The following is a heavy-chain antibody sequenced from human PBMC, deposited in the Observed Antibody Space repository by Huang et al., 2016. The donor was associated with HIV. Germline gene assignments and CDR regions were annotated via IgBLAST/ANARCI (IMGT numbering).Heavy chain of an antibody. CDR2: IKSDVIST. J-gene: IGHJ4*02. V-gene: IGHV3-74*01. D-gene: IGHD6-19*01. CDR1: GFTFSTYW. CDR3: ARERSSGWAIDY. Sequence: EVQLVESGGGLVQPGGCLRLSCAAYGFTFSTYWMHWVRQAPVKGLLWFSRIKSDVISTSYADSVKGRFTISRDNAKNTLYLQMNSLRAEDTAVYYCARERSSGWAIDYWGQGTLVTVSS.